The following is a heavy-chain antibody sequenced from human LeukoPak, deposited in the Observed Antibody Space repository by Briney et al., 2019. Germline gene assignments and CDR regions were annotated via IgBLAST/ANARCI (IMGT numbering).Heavy chain of an antibody. CDR3: ARAATIFGVVPDY. CDR2: INPNSGGT. D-gene: IGHD3-3*01. Sequence: ASVKVSCKASGYTFTGYYTHWVRQAPGQGLEWMGWINPNSGGTNYAQKFQGRVTMTRDTSISTAYMELSRLRSDDTAVYYCARAATIFGVVPDYWGQGTLVTVSS. CDR1: GYTFTGYY. V-gene: IGHV1-2*02. J-gene: IGHJ4*02.